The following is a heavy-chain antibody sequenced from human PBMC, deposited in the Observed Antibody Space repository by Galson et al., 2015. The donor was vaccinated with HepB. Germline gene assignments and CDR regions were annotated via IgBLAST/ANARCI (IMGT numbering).Heavy chain of an antibody. V-gene: IGHV3-15*01. CDR3: TTWGGDYVGH. Sequence: SCKASGGTFGSNTISWVRQAPGKGLEWVAQIKSITDGGTTDYAAPVKGRFTISRDDSRNRLYLQLNSLKIEDTGVYYCTTWGGDYVGHWGQGTLVTVSS. CDR1: GGTFGSNT. J-gene: IGHJ5*02. D-gene: IGHD4-17*01. CDR2: IKSITDGGTT.